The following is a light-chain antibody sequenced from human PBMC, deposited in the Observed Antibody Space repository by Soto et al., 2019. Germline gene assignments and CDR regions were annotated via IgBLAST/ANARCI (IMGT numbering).Light chain of an antibody. CDR2: YGS. J-gene: IGKJ4*01. CDR1: QTVYSN. Sequence: IRMTQSPATLSVSPGEGASPSCRASQTVYSNLAWYQHKPGQAPRLLISYGSAGATGIPARFSGSGSGTEFTLTINILQSEDVAVNYCQQFCTWPVTFGGGTKVDI. CDR3: QQFCTWPVT. V-gene: IGKV3-15*01.